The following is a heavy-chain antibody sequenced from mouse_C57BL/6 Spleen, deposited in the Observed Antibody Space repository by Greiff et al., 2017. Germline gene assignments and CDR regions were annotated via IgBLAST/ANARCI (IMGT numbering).Heavy chain of an antibody. J-gene: IGHJ4*01. CDR2: IDPNSGGT. CDR1: GYTFTSYW. V-gene: IGHV1-72*01. Sequence: QVQLQQPGAELVKPGASVKLSCKASGYTFTSYWMHWVKQRPGRGLEWIGRIDPNSGGTKYNEKFKSKATLTVDKPSSTAYMQLSSLTSEDSAVYYCARSRYDYDGYYAMDYWGQGTSVTGSS. D-gene: IGHD2-4*01. CDR3: ARSRYDYDGYYAMDY.